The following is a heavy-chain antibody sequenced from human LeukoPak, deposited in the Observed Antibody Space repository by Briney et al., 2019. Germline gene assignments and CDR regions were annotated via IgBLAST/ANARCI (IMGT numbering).Heavy chain of an antibody. V-gene: IGHV1-2*02. Sequence: ASVKVSCKASGYTFTGYYMHWVRQAPGQGLEWMGWINPKSGDTNYAQKFQGRVTMTRDTSISTAYTELSRLRSDDTAMYCCATFYYDSSGKSTSFDYWGQGTLVTVSS. CDR1: GYTFTGYY. D-gene: IGHD3-22*01. CDR3: ATFYYDSSGKSTSFDY. J-gene: IGHJ4*02. CDR2: INPKSGDT.